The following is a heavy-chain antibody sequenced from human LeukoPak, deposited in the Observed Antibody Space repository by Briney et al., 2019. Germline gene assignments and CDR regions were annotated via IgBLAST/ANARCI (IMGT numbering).Heavy chain of an antibody. CDR3: ARALQNYYGSGTYPDY. J-gene: IGHJ4*02. CDR2: IHHRGST. CDR1: GVSFTGYY. Sequence: PSETLSLTCAVYGVSFTGYYWSWIRQPPGRGLEWIGEIHHRGSTNYNPSLKSRVTISIGTSKNQFSLKLSSVTAADTALYYCARALQNYYGSGTYPDYWGQGTLVTVSS. D-gene: IGHD3-10*01. V-gene: IGHV4-34*01.